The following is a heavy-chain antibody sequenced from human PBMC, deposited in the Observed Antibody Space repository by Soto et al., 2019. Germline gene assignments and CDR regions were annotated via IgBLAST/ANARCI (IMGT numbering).Heavy chain of an antibody. CDR2: INHSGST. CDR3: ARVSPGIAARRLDY. D-gene: IGHD6-6*01. Sequence: SETLSLTCAVYGGSFSGYYWSWIRQPPGKGLEWIGEINHSGSTNYNPSLKSRVTISVDTSKNQFSLKLSSVTAADTAVYYCARVSPGIAARRLDYWGQGTLVTVSS. J-gene: IGHJ4*02. CDR1: GGSFSGYY. V-gene: IGHV4-34*01.